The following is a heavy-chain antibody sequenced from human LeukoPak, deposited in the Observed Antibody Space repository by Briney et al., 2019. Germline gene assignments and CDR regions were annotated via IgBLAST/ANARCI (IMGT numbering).Heavy chain of an antibody. CDR3: AILRLSTGLWYFFDV. J-gene: IGHJ2*01. Sequence: ASVKVSCKASGYTFSAYHVHWVRQAPGQGPEWMGWINPKNGDTNYARKFQGRVTMTGDTSITTAYMDLSRLRFDDTAVYYCAILRLSTGLWYFFDVWGRGTLVTVSS. CDR2: INPKNGDT. D-gene: IGHD2-21*01. CDR1: GYTFSAYH. V-gene: IGHV1-2*02.